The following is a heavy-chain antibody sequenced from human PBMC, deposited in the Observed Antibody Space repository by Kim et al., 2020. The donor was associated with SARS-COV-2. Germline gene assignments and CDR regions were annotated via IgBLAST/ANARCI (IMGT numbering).Heavy chain of an antibody. V-gene: IGHV1-3*01. CDR2: INGGDGNR. CDR3: ARVLVPTFAAFDY. D-gene: IGHD3-3*01. CDR1: GYTFISYA. Sequence: ASVKVSCKTSGYTFISYAIHWVRQAPGQRLEWMGWINGGDGNRKYSQRFQGRLTITRDTSASTAYMELSSLTSEDTAVYYCARVLVPTFAAFDYWGQGTLITVSS. J-gene: IGHJ4*02.